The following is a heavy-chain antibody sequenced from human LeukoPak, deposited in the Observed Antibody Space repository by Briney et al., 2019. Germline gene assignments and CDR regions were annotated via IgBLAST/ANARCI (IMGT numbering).Heavy chain of an antibody. CDR2: INHSGST. CDR1: GGSFSGYY. V-gene: IGHV4-34*01. J-gene: IGHJ5*02. Sequence: PSETLSLTCAVYGGSFSGYYWSWIRQPPGKGLEWIGEINHSGSTNYNPSLKSRVTISVDTSKNQFSLKLSSVTAADTAVYYCAGGLMVYANWFDPWGQGTLVTVSS. CDR3: AGGLMVYANWFDP. D-gene: IGHD2-8*01.